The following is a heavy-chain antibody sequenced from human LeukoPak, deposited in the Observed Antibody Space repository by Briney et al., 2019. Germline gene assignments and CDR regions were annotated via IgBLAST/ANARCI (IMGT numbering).Heavy chain of an antibody. CDR3: ASFDYDFWSGPFDY. V-gene: IGHV1-69*06. CDR2: IIPIFGTA. CDR1: GGTFSSYA. D-gene: IGHD3-3*01. Sequence: SVKVSCKASGGTFSSYAISWVRQAPGQGLEWVGGIIPIFGTANYAQKFQGRVTITADKSTSTAYMELSSLRSEDTAVYYCASFDYDFWSGPFDYWGQGTLVTVSS. J-gene: IGHJ4*02.